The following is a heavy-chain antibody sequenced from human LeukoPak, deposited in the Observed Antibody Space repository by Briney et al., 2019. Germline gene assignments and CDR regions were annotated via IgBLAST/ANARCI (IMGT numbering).Heavy chain of an antibody. J-gene: IGHJ4*02. CDR1: GGPFINYA. CDR2: IIPVFGTA. Sequence: ASVKVSCKASGGPFINYAISWVRQAPGQGLERMGGIIPVFGTANYAQKFQGRVTITTDESTSTAYMELSSLRSEDTAVYFCARQITAAIGVGYFDYWGQGTLVTVSS. V-gene: IGHV1-69*05. D-gene: IGHD2-2*02. CDR3: ARQITAAIGVGYFDY.